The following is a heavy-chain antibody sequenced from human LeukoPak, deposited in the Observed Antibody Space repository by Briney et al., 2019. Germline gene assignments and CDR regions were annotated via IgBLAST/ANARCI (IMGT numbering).Heavy chain of an antibody. V-gene: IGHV4-38-2*02. D-gene: IGHD3-10*01. Sequence: SETLSLTCTVSGYSISSGYYWGWIRQPPGKGLEWMGTIYHSGSTYYNPSLKSRVTISVDTSKNQFSLKLSSVTAADTAVYYCARTRYYYGSRSYGAPYYFDYWGQGTLVTVSS. CDR2: IYHSGST. J-gene: IGHJ4*02. CDR1: GYSISSGYY. CDR3: ARTRYYYGSRSYGAPYYFDY.